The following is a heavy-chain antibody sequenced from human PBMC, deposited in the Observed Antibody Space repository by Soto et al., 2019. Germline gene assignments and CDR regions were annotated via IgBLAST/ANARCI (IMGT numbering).Heavy chain of an antibody. CDR2: IDPSDSYT. Sequence: PGESLKISCKGSGYSFTSYWISWVRQMPGKGLEWMGRIDPSDSYTNYSPSLQGHVTISADKSISTAYLQWSSLKASDTAMYYCARQAGYYFSYYYYGMHVWGQGTTVTVS. J-gene: IGHJ6*02. CDR3: ARQAGYYFSYYYYGMHV. CDR1: GYSFTSYW. D-gene: IGHD3-22*01. V-gene: IGHV5-10-1*01.